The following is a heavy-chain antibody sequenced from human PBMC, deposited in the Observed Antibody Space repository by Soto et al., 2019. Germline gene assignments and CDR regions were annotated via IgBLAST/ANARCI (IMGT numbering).Heavy chain of an antibody. V-gene: IGHV4-4*02. CDR3: ARASSSSGYDFFYGMDV. CDR1: GGSISSSNW. J-gene: IGHJ6*02. Sequence: QVQLQESGPGLVKPSGTLSLTCAVSGGSISSSNWWSWVRQPPGKGLEWIGEIYHSGSTNYNPSLKSRVTISVDKSKNQFALKLSSVTAADTAVYYCARASSSSGYDFFYGMDVWGQGTTVTVSS. D-gene: IGHD5-12*01. CDR2: IYHSGST.